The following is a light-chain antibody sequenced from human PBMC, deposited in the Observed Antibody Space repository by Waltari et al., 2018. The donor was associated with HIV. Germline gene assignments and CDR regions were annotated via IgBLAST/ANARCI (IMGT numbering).Light chain of an antibody. J-gene: IGKJ4*01. CDR1: QGVSHR. Sequence: DIQMTKSPSFVSASVGDKITITCHATQGVSHRLAWYQQRPGGAPHLLIYAASRLQGGVPSRFSGSGSGTFFTLTISDLQPEDFAMYYCQQANSFPHTVGGGTRV. V-gene: IGKV1-12*01. CDR2: AAS. CDR3: QQANSFPHT.